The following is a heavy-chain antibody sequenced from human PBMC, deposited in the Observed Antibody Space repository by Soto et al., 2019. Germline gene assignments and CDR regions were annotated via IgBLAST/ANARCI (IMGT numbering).Heavy chain of an antibody. CDR1: GGSVSSHY. Sequence: SQTLSLTNTVSGGSVSSHYWSWIPQSTGKGLEWIGYIYYSGSTKYKPSLKSRDTISVDTSKNQFSLKVSSATAADTAVYYYERNSSRKSGLYYFDLCGEGALVTVSS. CDR3: ERNSSRKSGLYYFDL. J-gene: IGHJ4*01. V-gene: IGHV4-59*08. CDR2: IYYSGST.